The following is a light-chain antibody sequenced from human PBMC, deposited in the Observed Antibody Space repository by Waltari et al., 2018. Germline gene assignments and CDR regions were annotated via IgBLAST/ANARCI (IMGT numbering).Light chain of an antibody. CDR2: HAS. V-gene: IGKV3D-15*01. CDR1: ECISSN. Sequence: EIVMTPSPATLSVSPGERATLSCRASECISSNIAWYQQKPGQAPRLLIFHASNRATGAPPRFSDSESEKGFALTSSSLQSEDVAVYYSQQYNNWPPALAQGTRLEIK. CDR3: QQYNNWPPA. J-gene: IGKJ5*01.